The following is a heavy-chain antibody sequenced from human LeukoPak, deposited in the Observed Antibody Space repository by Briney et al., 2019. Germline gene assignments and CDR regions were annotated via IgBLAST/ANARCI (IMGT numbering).Heavy chain of an antibody. J-gene: IGHJ4*02. CDR3: AKIAVAGYSGNYYYFGY. CDR1: GFTFTSYA. D-gene: IGHD6-19*01. V-gene: IGHV3-23*01. CDR2: ISGSGGST. Sequence: PGGSLRLSCAASGFTFTSYAMSWVRQAPGKGLEWVSTISGSGGSTYYADSVKGRFSISRDNSKNTLYLQMNSLRAEDTAVYYCAKIAVAGYSGNYYYFGYWGQGTLVTVSS.